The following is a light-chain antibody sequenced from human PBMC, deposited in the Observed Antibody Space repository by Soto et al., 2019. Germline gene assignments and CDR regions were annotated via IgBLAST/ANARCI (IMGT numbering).Light chain of an antibody. V-gene: IGKV3-20*01. CDR2: GTS. Sequence: EIVLTQSPGTLSLSPGARATLSCRASQSVPRSYLAWYQQKPGQAPRLLIYGTSSRATGIPDRFSGSGSGTDFTLTISRLEPEDFAVFYCQQYGSSITFGQGTRLEIK. J-gene: IGKJ5*01. CDR3: QQYGSSIT. CDR1: QSVPRSY.